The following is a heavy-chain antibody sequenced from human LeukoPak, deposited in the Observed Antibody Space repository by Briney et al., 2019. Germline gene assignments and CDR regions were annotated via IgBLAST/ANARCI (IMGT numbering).Heavy chain of an antibody. V-gene: IGHV3-21*01. CDR1: GFTFSNYG. CDR3: ARVDCSNTSCYYYYYGMDV. D-gene: IGHD2-2*01. J-gene: IGHJ6*02. Sequence: GGSLRLSCAASGFTFSNYGMSWVRQAPGKGLEWVSSISSSSDYIYYADSVKGRFTISRDNAKNSLYLQMNSLRAEDTAVYYCARVDCSNTSCYYYYYGMDVWGQGTTVTVSS. CDR2: ISSSSDYI.